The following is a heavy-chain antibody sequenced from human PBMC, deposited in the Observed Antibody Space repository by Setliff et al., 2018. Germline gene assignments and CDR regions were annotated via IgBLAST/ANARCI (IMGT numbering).Heavy chain of an antibody. J-gene: IGHJ6*03. V-gene: IGHV1-46*01. D-gene: IGHD3-22*01. CDR1: GYAFITFG. Sequence: ASVKVSCKTSGYAFITFGMSWVRQAPGQGLEWMMMINPNGDRTTYAQKFQGRVTMTRDTSTSTVYMELRSLRSDDTAVYYCARRNFYYDSSGFALYYYYMDVWGKGTTVTVSS. CDR2: INPNGDRT. CDR3: ARRNFYYDSSGFALYYYYMDV.